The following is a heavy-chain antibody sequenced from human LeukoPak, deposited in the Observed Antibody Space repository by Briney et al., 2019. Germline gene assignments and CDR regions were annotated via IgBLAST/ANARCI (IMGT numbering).Heavy chain of an antibody. CDR2: ISAYNGNT. D-gene: IGHD6-13*01. V-gene: IGHV1-18*01. CDR1: GYTFTSYG. Sequence: ASVKVSCKASGYTFTSYGISWVRQAPGQGLEWMGWISAYNGNTNYAQKLQGRVTMTTDTSTSTAYMELRSLRSDDTAVYYCARVKGSSSWYLYYYYYYMDVWGKGTTVTVSS. CDR3: ARVKGSSSWYLYYYYYYMDV. J-gene: IGHJ6*03.